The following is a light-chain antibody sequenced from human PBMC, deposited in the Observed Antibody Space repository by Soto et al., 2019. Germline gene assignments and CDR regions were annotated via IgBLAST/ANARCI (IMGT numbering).Light chain of an antibody. Sequence: EVAVTQSPATLSVSPGERVTLSCRASQSISSNLAWYQQKPGRAPRLLMYGASTRATGIPARFSGSGSGTELTLTICSLQSEDFAVYYCHQYNNWPRTLGRGTKVEIK. CDR1: QSISSN. J-gene: IGKJ1*01. V-gene: IGKV3-15*01. CDR2: GAS. CDR3: HQYNNWPRT.